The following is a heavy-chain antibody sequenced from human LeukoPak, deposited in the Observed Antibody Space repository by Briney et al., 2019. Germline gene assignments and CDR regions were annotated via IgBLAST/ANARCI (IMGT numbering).Heavy chain of an antibody. V-gene: IGHV4-39*07. CDR1: GGSISSSSYY. Sequence: SETLSLTCTVSGGSISSSSYYWGWIRQPPGKGLEWIGSIYYSGSTYYNPSLKSRVTISVDTSKNQFSLKLSSVTAADTAVYYCARDVRGGSGSYPLDYWGQGTLVTVSS. D-gene: IGHD3-10*01. J-gene: IGHJ4*02. CDR3: ARDVRGGSGSYPLDY. CDR2: IYYSGST.